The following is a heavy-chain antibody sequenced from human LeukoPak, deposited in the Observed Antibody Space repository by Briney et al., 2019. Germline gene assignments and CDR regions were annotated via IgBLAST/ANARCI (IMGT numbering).Heavy chain of an antibody. V-gene: IGHV1-69*05. J-gene: IGHJ4*02. CDR3: AREGSVRSSTSLPAFDY. CDR2: IIPIFGTA. CDR1: GGTFSSYA. D-gene: IGHD2-2*01. Sequence: SVKVSCKASGGTFSSYAISWVRQAPGQGLEWMGGIIPIFGTANYAQKFQGRVTITTDESTSTAYMELSSLRSEDTAVYYCAREGSVRSSTSLPAFDYWGQGTLVTVSS.